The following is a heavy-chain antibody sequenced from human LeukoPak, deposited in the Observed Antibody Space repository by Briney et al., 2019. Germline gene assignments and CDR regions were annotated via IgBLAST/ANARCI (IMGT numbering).Heavy chain of an antibody. V-gene: IGHV3-21*01. CDR2: ISSSSSYI. CDR1: GFTFSSYS. J-gene: IGHJ4*02. D-gene: IGHD6-19*01. Sequence: GGSLRLSCAASGFTFSSYSMNWVRQAPGKGLEWVSSISSSSSYIDYADSVKGRFTISRDNAKNSLYLQMNSLRAEDTAVYYCSRSSDYWGQGTLVTVSS. CDR3: SRSSDY.